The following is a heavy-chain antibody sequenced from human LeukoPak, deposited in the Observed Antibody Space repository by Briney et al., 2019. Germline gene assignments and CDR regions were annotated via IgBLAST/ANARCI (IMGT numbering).Heavy chain of an antibody. CDR3: ARTLVGATTFGLPDYFDY. J-gene: IGHJ4*02. V-gene: IGHV4-34*01. CDR1: GGSFSGYY. Sequence: PSETLSLTCAVYGGSFSGYYWSWIRQPPGKGLEWIGEINHSGSTNYNPSLKSRVTISVDTSKNQFSLKLSSVTAADTAVYYCARTLVGATTFGLPDYFDYWGQGTLVTVSS. D-gene: IGHD1-26*01. CDR2: INHSGST.